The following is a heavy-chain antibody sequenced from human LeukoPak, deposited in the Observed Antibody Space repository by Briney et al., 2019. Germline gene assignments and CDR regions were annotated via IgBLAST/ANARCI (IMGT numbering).Heavy chain of an antibody. CDR1: GGTFSSYA. V-gene: IGHV1-69*13. Sequence: SVKVSCKAPGGTFSSYAISWVRQAPEQGLEWMGGIIPIFGTANYVQKFQGRVTITADESTSTAYMELSSLRSEDTAVYYCASRFNSAWYAFDYWGQGTLVTVSS. CDR2: IIPIFGTA. J-gene: IGHJ4*02. CDR3: ASRFNSAWYAFDY. D-gene: IGHD6-19*01.